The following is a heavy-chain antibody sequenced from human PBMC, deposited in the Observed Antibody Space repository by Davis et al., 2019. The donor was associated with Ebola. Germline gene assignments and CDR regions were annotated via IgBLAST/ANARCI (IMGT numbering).Heavy chain of an antibody. CDR2: ISYDGSNK. D-gene: IGHD1-1*01. CDR3: AKEGERFTFQH. V-gene: IGHV3-30*18. Sequence: PGGSLRLSCAASGFTFSSYGMHWVRQAPGKGLEWVAVISYDGSNKYYADSVKGRFTISRDNSKNTLYLQMNSLRAEDTAVYYCAKEGERFTFQHWGQGTLVTVSS. CDR1: GFTFSSYG. J-gene: IGHJ1*01.